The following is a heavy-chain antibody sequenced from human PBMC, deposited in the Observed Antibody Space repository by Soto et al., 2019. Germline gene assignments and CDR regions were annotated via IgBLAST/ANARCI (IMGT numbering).Heavy chain of an antibody. CDR2: IHASDGGT. V-gene: IGHV3-23*01. J-gene: IGHJ4*02. Sequence: GGSLRLSCVASGYTFNTYVMTWVRQAPGKGLEYLSLIHASDGGTYYGDSVKGRFTISTDNSENTVYLQMNSLRVEDTAIYYCAKFGRSSSWFPFDRWGQGTLVTVSS. D-gene: IGHD6-13*01. CDR3: AKFGRSSSWFPFDR. CDR1: GYTFNTYV.